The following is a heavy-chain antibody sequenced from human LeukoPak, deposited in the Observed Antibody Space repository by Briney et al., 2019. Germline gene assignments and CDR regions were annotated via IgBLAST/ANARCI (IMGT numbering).Heavy chain of an antibody. Sequence: GGSLRLSCVASGFTFSTYTMNWVRQAPGKGLEWVANIKQDGSEKYYVDSVKGRFTISRDNAKNSLYLQMNSLRAEDTAVYYCAREGRGYKVAKFDYWGQGTLVTVSS. J-gene: IGHJ4*02. D-gene: IGHD3-22*01. CDR1: GFTFSTYT. CDR2: IKQDGSEK. CDR3: AREGRGYKVAKFDY. V-gene: IGHV3-7*01.